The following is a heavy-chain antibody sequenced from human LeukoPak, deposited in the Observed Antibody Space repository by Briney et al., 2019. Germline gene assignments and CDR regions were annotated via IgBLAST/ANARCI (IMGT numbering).Heavy chain of an antibody. V-gene: IGHV4-34*11. J-gene: IGHJ5*02. CDR2: VYNGGST. CDR1: GGSFSGYY. CDR3: AKMGNHGDWLDP. Sequence: PSETLSLTCAVYGGSFSGYYWSWIRQPPGRGLEWIGYVYNGGSTTFNPSLRSRAVISVDTSENRFSLRLRIVTAADTAVYHCAKMGNHGDWLDPWGQGILVTVSS. D-gene: IGHD5-24*01.